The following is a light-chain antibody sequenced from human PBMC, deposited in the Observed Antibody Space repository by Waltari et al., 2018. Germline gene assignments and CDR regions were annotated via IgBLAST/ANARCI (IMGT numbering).Light chain of an antibody. CDR1: QSVSRT. Sequence: EIVLTQSPGTLSLSPGERATLSCRTSQSVSRTLAWYQQKPGKAPKLLIYGASIRSPGIPDRVTGSGSGTDFSLTISSLEPEDFAVYFCQHYVRLPATFGQGTKVEIK. J-gene: IGKJ1*01. V-gene: IGKV3-20*01. CDR2: GAS. CDR3: QHYVRLPAT.